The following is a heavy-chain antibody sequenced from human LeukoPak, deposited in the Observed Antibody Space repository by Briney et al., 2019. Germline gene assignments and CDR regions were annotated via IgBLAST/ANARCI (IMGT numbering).Heavy chain of an antibody. V-gene: IGHV5-51*01. Sequence: GESLKISCKGSEYIFTTYWIDWVRQVPGKGLEWMGSIYPGDSDTRYSPSFQGQVTIPADESISTAYLQWSSLKASDSAMYYCARCGTIGTGGDYWGQGTLVTVSS. CDR1: EYIFTTYW. J-gene: IGHJ4*02. CDR3: ARCGTIGTGGDY. CDR2: IYPGDSDT. D-gene: IGHD1-1*01.